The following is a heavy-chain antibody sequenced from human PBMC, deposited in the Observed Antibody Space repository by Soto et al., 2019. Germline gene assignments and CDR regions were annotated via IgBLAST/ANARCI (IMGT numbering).Heavy chain of an antibody. D-gene: IGHD2-15*01. Sequence: GGSLRLSCISSGFTFRTYTMNWVRQAPGKGLEWVSGIRGFSPYTFYAESVRGRFAISRDNAKNSLYLQMNSLRAEDTAVYYCARDRGYDAHDYYYNAMDVWGQGTTVTVS. CDR1: GFTFRTYT. J-gene: IGHJ6*02. CDR2: IRGFSPYT. V-gene: IGHV3-21*01. CDR3: ARDRGYDAHDYYYNAMDV.